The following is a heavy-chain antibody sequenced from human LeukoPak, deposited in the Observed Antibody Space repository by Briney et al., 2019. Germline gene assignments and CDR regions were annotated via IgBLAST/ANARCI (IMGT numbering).Heavy chain of an antibody. J-gene: IGHJ3*01. Sequence: GGSLRLSCAASGFTFSSYEMNWVRQAPGKGLEWVSYISSSGSTIYYADSVKGRFTISRDNAKNSLYLQMNSLRAEDTAVYYCASSHPLGGWHWGQGTMVTVSS. V-gene: IGHV3-48*03. CDR3: ASSHPLGGWH. D-gene: IGHD3-10*01. CDR1: GFTFSSYE. CDR2: ISSSGSTI.